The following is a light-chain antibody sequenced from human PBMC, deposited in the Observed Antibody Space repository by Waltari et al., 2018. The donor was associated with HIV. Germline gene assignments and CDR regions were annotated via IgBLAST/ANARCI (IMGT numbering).Light chain of an antibody. CDR3: QQRSIGLT. CDR1: QNISNY. V-gene: IGKV3-11*01. CDR2: DTF. Sequence: EIVLTQSPAIVSLSPGERAILSCRASQNISNYLAWYQQAPGQAPMLLIYDTFNRATGVPARFGGSGSGTDFTLTISSLEAEDFALYYCQQRSIGLTFGGGTKVEFK. J-gene: IGKJ4*01.